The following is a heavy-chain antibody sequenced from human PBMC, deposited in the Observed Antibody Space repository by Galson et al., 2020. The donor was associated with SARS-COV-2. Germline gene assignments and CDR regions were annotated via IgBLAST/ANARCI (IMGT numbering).Heavy chain of an antibody. CDR1: GYTLTELS. D-gene: IGHD2-21*02. Sequence: ASVKVSCKVSGYTLTELSMHWVRQAPGKGLEWMGGFDPEDGETIYAQKFQGRVTMTEDTSTDTAYMELSSLRSEDTAVYYFATSGLLFRTGWFDTWGQGTLVTVSS. CDR2: FDPEDGET. J-gene: IGHJ5*02. CDR3: ATSGLLFRTGWFDT. V-gene: IGHV1-24*01.